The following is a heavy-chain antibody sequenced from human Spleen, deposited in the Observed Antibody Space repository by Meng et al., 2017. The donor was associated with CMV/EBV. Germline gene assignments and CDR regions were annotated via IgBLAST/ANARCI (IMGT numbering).Heavy chain of an antibody. V-gene: IGHV4-39*07. CDR1: GGSVNRGSHY. CDR2: VYHSGST. J-gene: IGHJ4*02. CDR3: AREVRMGYFDY. Sequence: SETLSLTCTVSGGSVNRGSHYWSWIRQPPGKGLEWIGSVYHSGSTYYSPSLKSRVTISVDTSKNQFSLKVTSVTAADTAVYYCAREVRMGYFDYWGQGTLVTVSS. D-gene: IGHD2-8*01.